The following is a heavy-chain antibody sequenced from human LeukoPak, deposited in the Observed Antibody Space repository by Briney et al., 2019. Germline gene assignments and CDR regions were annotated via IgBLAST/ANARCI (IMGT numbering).Heavy chain of an antibody. CDR3: ARVGDYYDSSGYYWRATRGDFDY. D-gene: IGHD3-22*01. Sequence: SETLSLTCTVSGGSISSSSYYWGWIRQPPGKGLEWIGSIYYSGSTYYSPSLKSRVTISVDTSKNQFSLKLSSVTAADTAVYYCARVGDYYDSSGYYWRATRGDFDYWGRGTLVTVSS. V-gene: IGHV4-39*07. J-gene: IGHJ4*02. CDR2: IYYSGST. CDR1: GGSISSSSYY.